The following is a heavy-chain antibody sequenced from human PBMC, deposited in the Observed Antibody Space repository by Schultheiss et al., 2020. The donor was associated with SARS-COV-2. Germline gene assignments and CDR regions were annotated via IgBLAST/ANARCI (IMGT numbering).Heavy chain of an antibody. D-gene: IGHD3-22*01. Sequence: GGSLRLSCAASGFTFSSYAMHWVRQAPGKGLEWVAVISYDGSNKYYADSVKGRFTISRDNSKNTLYLQMNSLRAEDTAVYYCARDNVYYDSSGYYYYFDYWGQGTLVTVSS. V-gene: IGHV3-30*01. CDR3: ARDNVYYDSSGYYYYFDY. CDR2: ISYDGSNK. CDR1: GFTFSSYA. J-gene: IGHJ4*02.